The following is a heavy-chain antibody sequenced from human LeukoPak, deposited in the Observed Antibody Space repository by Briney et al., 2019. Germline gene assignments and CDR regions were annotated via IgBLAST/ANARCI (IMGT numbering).Heavy chain of an antibody. CDR1: GYTFSSYY. Sequence: ASVKVSCKASGYTFSSYYMHWVRQAPGQGLEWMGIINPSGGSTSYAQKFQGRVTMTRDMSTSTVYMELSSLRSEDTAVYYCGRVGATHDFDYWGQGTLVTVSS. CDR2: INPSGGST. D-gene: IGHD1-26*01. CDR3: GRVGATHDFDY. V-gene: IGHV1-46*01. J-gene: IGHJ4*02.